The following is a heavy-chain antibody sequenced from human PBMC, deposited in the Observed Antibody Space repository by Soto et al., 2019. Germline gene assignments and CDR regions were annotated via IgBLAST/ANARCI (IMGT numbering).Heavy chain of an antibody. V-gene: IGHV4-4*07. D-gene: IGHD6-19*01. CDR1: GGSISSYY. Sequence: QVQLQESGPGLVKPSETLSLTCTVSGGSISSYYWSWIRQPXXXXLEWIGRIYTSGSTNYNPSLKSRVTMSVDTSKNQFSLKLSSVTAADTAVYYCASGFYSSGWFDYWGQGTLVTVSS. CDR2: IYTSGST. J-gene: IGHJ4*02. CDR3: ASGFYSSGWFDY.